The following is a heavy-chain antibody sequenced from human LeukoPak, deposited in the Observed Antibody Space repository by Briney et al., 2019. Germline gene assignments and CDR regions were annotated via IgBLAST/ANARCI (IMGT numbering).Heavy chain of an antibody. CDR2: IKQDGSEK. Sequence: PGGSLRLSCAASGFTFSSYWMSWVRQAPGKGLGWVANIKQDGSEKYYVDSVKGRFTISRDNAKNSLYLQMNSLRAEDTAVYYCARDPVAVATDYWGQGTLVTVSS. CDR1: GFTFSSYW. D-gene: IGHD6-19*01. J-gene: IGHJ4*02. V-gene: IGHV3-7*01. CDR3: ARDPVAVATDY.